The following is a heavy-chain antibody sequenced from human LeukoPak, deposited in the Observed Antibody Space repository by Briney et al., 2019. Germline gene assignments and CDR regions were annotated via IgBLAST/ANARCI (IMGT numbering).Heavy chain of an antibody. Sequence: SSETLSLTCTVSGGSVSSGSYYWSWIRQPPGKGLEWIGYIYYSGSSNYNLSLKSRVTISVDTANNQYSLILSSVTAADTAVYYCVRDTRSYDTSGYYHFDFWGQGSLVTVSS. CDR1: GGSVSSGSYY. CDR2: IYYSGSS. V-gene: IGHV4-61*01. D-gene: IGHD3-22*01. CDR3: VRDTRSYDTSGYYHFDF. J-gene: IGHJ4*02.